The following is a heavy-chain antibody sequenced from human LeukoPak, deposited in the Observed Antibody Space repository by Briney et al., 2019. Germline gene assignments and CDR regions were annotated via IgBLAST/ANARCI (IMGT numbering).Heavy chain of an antibody. CDR2: IYYSWSSGST. Sequence: PSETLSLTCTVSGGSISSYYWSWIRQPPGKGLEWIGYIYYSWSSGSTDYNPSLKSRVTISADTSKNQVSLDVNSVTAADTAVYYCARGSMVRGVTFDPWSQGTLVTVSS. D-gene: IGHD3-10*01. J-gene: IGHJ5*02. CDR1: GGSISSYY. V-gene: IGHV4-59*01. CDR3: ARGSMVRGVTFDP.